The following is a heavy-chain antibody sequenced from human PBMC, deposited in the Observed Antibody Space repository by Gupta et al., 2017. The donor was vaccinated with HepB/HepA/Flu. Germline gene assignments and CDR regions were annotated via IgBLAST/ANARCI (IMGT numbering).Heavy chain of an antibody. Sequence: EVQLVESGGGWVQPGRSLRLSCAASGFTFSSYEMCWVRQAPGKGLEWVSYISSGGLTKHYADSVKGRFTISRDDAKNSLYLQMNSLRAEDTAVYYCAGSPGDIVVESSASPFDPWGQGTLVTVSS. CDR3: AGSPGDIVVESSASPFDP. CDR1: GFTFSSYE. CDR2: ISSGGLTK. D-gene: IGHD2-2*01. J-gene: IGHJ5*02. V-gene: IGHV3-48*03.